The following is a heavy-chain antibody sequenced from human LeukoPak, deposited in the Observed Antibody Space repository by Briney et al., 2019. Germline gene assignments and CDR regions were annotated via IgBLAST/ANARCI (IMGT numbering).Heavy chain of an antibody. CDR3: PRGTYYYDSSGYRDY. Sequence: GGSLRLSCAASGFTFSSYSMNWVRQAPGKGLEWVSYISSSSSTIYYADSVKGRFTISRDNAKNSLYLQMNSLRDEDTAVYYCPRGTYYYDSSGYRDYWGQGTLVTVSS. CDR2: ISSSSSTI. CDR1: GFTFSSYS. J-gene: IGHJ4*02. D-gene: IGHD3-22*01. V-gene: IGHV3-48*02.